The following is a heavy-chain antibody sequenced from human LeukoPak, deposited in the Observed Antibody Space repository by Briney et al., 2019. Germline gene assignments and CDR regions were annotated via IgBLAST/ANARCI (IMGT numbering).Heavy chain of an antibody. CDR3: AKDLGYDYVWGKGNFYDY. CDR1: GFTFSSYS. V-gene: IGHV3-21*01. D-gene: IGHD3-16*01. CDR2: ISSSSLYI. Sequence: MPGGSLRLSCAASGFTFSSYSMNWVRQAPGKGLEWVSSISSSSLYIYYADSVKGRFTISRDNAKNSLYLQMNSLRAEDTAVYYCAKDLGYDYVWGKGNFYDYWGQGTLVTVSS. J-gene: IGHJ4*02.